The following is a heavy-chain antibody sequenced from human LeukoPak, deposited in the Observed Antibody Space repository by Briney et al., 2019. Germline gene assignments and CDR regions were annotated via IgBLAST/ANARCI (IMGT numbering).Heavy chain of an antibody. CDR1: GGSITSGNYY. CDR3: ARSDGYGLVGI. D-gene: IGHD3-10*01. J-gene: IGHJ3*02. Sequence: SETLSLTCTVSGGSITSGNYYWSWIRQPAGKGLEWIGRIFSSGTTHYNPSLKSRVTISGDTSKNHFSLNLTSVTAADTAVYYCARSDGYGLVGIWGQGTMVTVSS. CDR2: IFSSGTT. V-gene: IGHV4-61*02.